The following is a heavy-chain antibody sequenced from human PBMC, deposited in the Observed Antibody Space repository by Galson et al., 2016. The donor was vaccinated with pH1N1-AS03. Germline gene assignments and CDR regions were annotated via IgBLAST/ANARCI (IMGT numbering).Heavy chain of an antibody. Sequence: SLRLSCAASGFTFDDYTMHWVRQAPGKGLEWVSSITWNSGRIVYADSVKGRFTISRDSAKTSPYLQMNSLSVEDTAFYYCAKEGIDYLKRSFHHGGQGTLVTVSS. D-gene: IGHD4-11*01. CDR3: AKEGIDYLKRSFHH. CDR2: ITWNSGRI. J-gene: IGHJ1*01. V-gene: IGHV3-9*01. CDR1: GFTFDDYT.